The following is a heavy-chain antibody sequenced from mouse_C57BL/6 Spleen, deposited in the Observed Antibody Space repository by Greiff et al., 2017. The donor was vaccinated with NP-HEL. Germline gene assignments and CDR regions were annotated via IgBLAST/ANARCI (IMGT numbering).Heavy chain of an antibody. J-gene: IGHJ3*01. V-gene: IGHV1-76*01. CDR3: ARIHGNDPAWFAY. Sequence: QVQLQQSGAELVRPGASVKLSCKASGYTFTDYYINWVKQRPGQGLEWIARIYPGSGNTYYNEKFKGKATLTAETSSSTAYMQLSSLTSEDSAVYFCARIHGNDPAWFAYWGQGTLVTVSA. CDR1: GYTFTDYY. CDR2: IYPGSGNT. D-gene: IGHD2-2*01.